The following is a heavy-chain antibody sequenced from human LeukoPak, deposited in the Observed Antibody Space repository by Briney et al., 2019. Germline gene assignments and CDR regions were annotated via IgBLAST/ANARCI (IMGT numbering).Heavy chain of an antibody. Sequence: GGSLRLSCAASGFTFSTYLMHWVRQAPGKGLVWVSRINGDGGSRNYADSVKGRFTISRDNAKNSLYLQMNSLRVEDTAVYYCASASSHRIAAGGDFWGQGTLVTVSS. CDR2: INGDGGSR. D-gene: IGHD6-13*01. J-gene: IGHJ4*02. CDR3: ASASSHRIAAGGDF. V-gene: IGHV3-74*01. CDR1: GFTFSTYL.